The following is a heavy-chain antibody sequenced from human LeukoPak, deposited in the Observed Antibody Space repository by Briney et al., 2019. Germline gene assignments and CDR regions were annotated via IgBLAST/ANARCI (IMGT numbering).Heavy chain of an antibody. V-gene: IGHV3-48*04. CDR2: ISSSSSTI. CDR3: AREDYDDNGWYFDL. CDR1: GFTFSSSS. Sequence: GGSLRLSCAASGFTFSSSSMNWVRQAPGKGLEWVSYISSSSSTIHYAESVKGRFTISRDNAKNSLYLQMNSLRVEDTAVYYCAREDYDDNGWYFDLWGRGTLVTVSS. J-gene: IGHJ2*01. D-gene: IGHD4-17*01.